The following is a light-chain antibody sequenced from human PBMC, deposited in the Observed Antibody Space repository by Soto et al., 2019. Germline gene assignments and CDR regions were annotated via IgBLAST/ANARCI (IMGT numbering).Light chain of an antibody. V-gene: IGKV1-5*03. Sequence: DIQMTQSPSTLSASVGDRVTITCRASQSISVWLAWYQQKAGKAPNLLIYKASRLESGVPSRFSGSGSGTDFTLTISSLEPEDFAVYYCQQRSNWPGTFGQGTKVDIK. CDR2: KAS. CDR3: QQRSNWPGT. CDR1: QSISVW. J-gene: IGKJ1*01.